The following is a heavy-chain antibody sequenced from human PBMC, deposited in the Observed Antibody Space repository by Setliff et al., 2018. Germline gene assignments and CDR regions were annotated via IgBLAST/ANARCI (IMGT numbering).Heavy chain of an antibody. V-gene: IGHV4-38-2*01. D-gene: IGHD6-19*01. CDR1: GYSISSGYN. CDR3: ARLLAGTGGFFYYGVDV. Sequence: SETLSLTCAVSGYSISSGYNWGWIRQPPGKGLEWIASIYYRGSTSYNSSLKSRVSISVDTSKNQFSLNLNSVTAADTAVYYCARLLAGTGGFFYYGVDVWGQGTTVTVSS. CDR2: IYYRGST. J-gene: IGHJ6*02.